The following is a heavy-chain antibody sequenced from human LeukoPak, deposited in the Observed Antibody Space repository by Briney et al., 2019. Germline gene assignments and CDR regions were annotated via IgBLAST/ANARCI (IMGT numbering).Heavy chain of an antibody. D-gene: IGHD3-10*01. V-gene: IGHV3-53*01. J-gene: IGHJ4*02. CDR1: GFTVSSNY. Sequence: GGSLRLSCAASGFTVSSNYMSWVRQAPGKGLEWVSVIYSGGSTYYADSVKGRFTISRDNSKNTLYLQMNSLRAEDTAVYYCATNYYGSGKAPSTFDYWGQGTLVTVSS. CDR3: ATNYYGSGKAPSTFDY. CDR2: IYSGGST.